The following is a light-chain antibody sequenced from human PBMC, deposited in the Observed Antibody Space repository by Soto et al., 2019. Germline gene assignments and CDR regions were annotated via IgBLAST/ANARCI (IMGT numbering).Light chain of an antibody. V-gene: IGLV1-44*01. Sequence: QSVLTQPPSASGTPGQTVIISCSGSSSNIGSNTVNWYQQLPGTAPKLLIFSNSQRPSGVPDRFSGSRSGTSASLPITGVQSEDEAHYYRAAWDDGLNALVFGGGTKLTVL. CDR1: SSNIGSNT. J-gene: IGLJ2*01. CDR2: SNS. CDR3: AAWDDGLNALV.